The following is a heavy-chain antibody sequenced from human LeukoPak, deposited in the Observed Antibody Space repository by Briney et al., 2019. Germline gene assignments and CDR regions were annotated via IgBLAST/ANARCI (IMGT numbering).Heavy chain of an antibody. CDR1: GYTLTELS. Sequence: ASVKVSCKVSGYTLTELSMHWVRQAPGKGLEWMGGFYPEDGETIYAQKLQGRVTITADESTSTAYMELSSLRSEDTAVYYCARDYREYSSSAAELDYWGRGTRVSVSS. D-gene: IGHD6-6*01. V-gene: IGHV1-24*01. CDR3: ARDYREYSSSAAELDY. CDR2: FYPEDGET. J-gene: IGHJ4*02.